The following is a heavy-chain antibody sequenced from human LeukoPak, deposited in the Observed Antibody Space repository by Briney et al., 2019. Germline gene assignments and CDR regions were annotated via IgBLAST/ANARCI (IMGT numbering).Heavy chain of an antibody. CDR3: ARVSLYDSSGYYYYYGMDV. CDR2: ISAYNGNT. CDR1: GYTFTSYG. D-gene: IGHD3-22*01. V-gene: IGHV1-18*01. Sequence: ASVKVSCKASGYTFTSYGISWVRQAPGQGLEWMGWISAYNGNTNYAQKLQGRVTMTTDTSTSTAYMELRSLRSDDTAVYYCARVSLYDSSGYYYYYGMDVWGQGTTVTVSS. J-gene: IGHJ6*02.